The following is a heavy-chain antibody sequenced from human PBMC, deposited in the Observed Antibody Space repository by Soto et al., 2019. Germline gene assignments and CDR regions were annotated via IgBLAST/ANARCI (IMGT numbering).Heavy chain of an antibody. D-gene: IGHD4-17*01. CDR1: GGSIRSGGYY. J-gene: IGHJ4*02. CDR3: ARGVGNDYSDYYFDY. Sequence: QVQLQESGPGLVKPSQTLSLTCTVSGGSIRSGGYYWSWIRQPPGKGLEWIGYVYYSGSTYFNPSLKGGVTISVDTSKNQFSLKLSSVTAADTAVYYCARGVGNDYSDYYFDYWGQGTLVTVSS. CDR2: VYYSGST. V-gene: IGHV4-31*03.